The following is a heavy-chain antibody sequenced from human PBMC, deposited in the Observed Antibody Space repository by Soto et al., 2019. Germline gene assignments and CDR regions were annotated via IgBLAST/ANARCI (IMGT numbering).Heavy chain of an antibody. CDR2: IKQDGSEK. Sequence: GGSLRLSCAAFGFTFSSYWMSWVRQAPGKGLEWVANIKQDGSEKYYVDSVKGRFTISRDNAKNSLYLQMNSLRAEDTAVYYCARSGSNDIFTGYVDYWGQGTLVTVSS. J-gene: IGHJ4*02. V-gene: IGHV3-7*01. CDR3: ARSGSNDIFTGYVDY. D-gene: IGHD3-9*01. CDR1: GFTFSSYW.